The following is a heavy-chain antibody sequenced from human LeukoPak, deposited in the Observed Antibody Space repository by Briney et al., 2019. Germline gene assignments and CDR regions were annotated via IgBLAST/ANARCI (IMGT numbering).Heavy chain of an antibody. CDR3: ARGPYYYDSSGYYFRPYYFDY. CDR2: IYTSGST. D-gene: IGHD3-22*01. CDR1: GGSISSYY. V-gene: IGHV4-4*07. J-gene: IGHJ4*02. Sequence: PSETLSLTCTVSGGSISSYYWSWLRQPAGKGLEWVGRIYTSGSTNYNPSLKSRVTMSVDTAKNQFSLKLSSVTAADTAVYYCARGPYYYDSSGYYFRPYYFDYWGQGTLVTVSS.